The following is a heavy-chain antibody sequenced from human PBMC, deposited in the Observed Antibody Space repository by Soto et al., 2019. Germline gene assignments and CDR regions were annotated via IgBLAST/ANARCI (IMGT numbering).Heavy chain of an antibody. CDR3: ARDKYGAARSPFDY. Sequence: PSETLSLTCTVSGGSISSYYWSWIRQPPGKGLEWIGYIYYSGSTNYNPSLKSRVTISVDTSKNQFSLKLSSVTAADTAVYYCARDKYGAARSPFDYWGQGTLVTVSS. J-gene: IGHJ4*02. CDR2: IYYSGST. CDR1: GGSISSYY. V-gene: IGHV4-59*01. D-gene: IGHD6-6*01.